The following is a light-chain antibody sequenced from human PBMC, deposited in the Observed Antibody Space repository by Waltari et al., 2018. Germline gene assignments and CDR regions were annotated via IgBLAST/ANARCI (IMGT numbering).Light chain of an antibody. V-gene: IGLV2-23*02. CDR2: EVT. J-gene: IGLJ2*01. CDR3: CSYAGSSILI. CDR1: SSDVGSYNL. Sequence: QSALTQPASVSGSPGQSITISCTGTSSDVGSYNLVSWFQHHPGNAPKPRIYEVTKRPSGVSNRFSGSKSGNTASLTISGLQAEDEADYYCCSYAGSSILIFGGGTKLTVL.